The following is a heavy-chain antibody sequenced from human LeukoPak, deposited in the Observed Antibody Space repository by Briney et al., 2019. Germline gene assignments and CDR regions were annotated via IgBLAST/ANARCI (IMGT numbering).Heavy chain of an antibody. V-gene: IGHV4-39*01. J-gene: IGHJ5*02. Sequence: PSETLSLTCTVSGGSISSSSYYWGWLRQPPGKGLEWIGSIYYSGSTYYNPSLKSRVTISVDTSKNQFSLKLSSVTAADTAVYYCARLEEGGYEYLSKFDPWGQGTLVTVSS. CDR3: ARLEEGGYEYLSKFDP. D-gene: IGHD5-12*01. CDR1: GGSISSSSYY. CDR2: IYYSGST.